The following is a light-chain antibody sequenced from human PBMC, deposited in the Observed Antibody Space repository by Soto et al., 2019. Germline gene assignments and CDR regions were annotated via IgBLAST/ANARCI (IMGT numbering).Light chain of an antibody. Sequence: QSALTQPASVSGSPGQSITISCTGTSSDVGGYNYVSWYQQHPGKAPKLMIYDVSNRPSGVSNRFSGSKSGNTASLTISGLQAEDDADYYCSSYTSSSTLEVFGTGTKVTDL. CDR1: SSDVGGYNY. CDR2: DVS. J-gene: IGLJ1*01. V-gene: IGLV2-14*01. CDR3: SSYTSSSTLEV.